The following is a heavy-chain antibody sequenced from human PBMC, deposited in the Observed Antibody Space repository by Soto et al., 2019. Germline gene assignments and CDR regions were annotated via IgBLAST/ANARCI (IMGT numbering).Heavy chain of an antibody. V-gene: IGHV1-69*02. CDR2: IIPILGIA. D-gene: IGHD3-10*01. CDR1: GGTFSSYT. Sequence: SVKVSCQASGGTFSSYTISWVRQAPGQGLEWMGRIIPILGIANYAQKFQGRVTITADKSTSTAYMELSSLRSEDTAVYYCARLSDTMVRGVISSYYYYMDVWGKGTTVTVSS. CDR3: ARLSDTMVRGVISSYYYYMDV. J-gene: IGHJ6*03.